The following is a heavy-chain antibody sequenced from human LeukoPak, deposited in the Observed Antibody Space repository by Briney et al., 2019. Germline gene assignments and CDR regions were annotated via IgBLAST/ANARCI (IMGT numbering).Heavy chain of an antibody. CDR2: ISYDGRNT. D-gene: IGHD6-6*01. CDR3: AKDASPIAASTTGAFDF. J-gene: IGHJ3*01. CDR1: GFTFSSYA. V-gene: IGHV3-30*04. Sequence: GGSLRLSRAASGFTFSSYAMHWVRQAPGKGLEWVAVISYDGRNTYYAGSVQGRFTISRDNAKNTLHVQMNSLRPEDTAVFYCAKDASPIAASTTGAFDFWGQGAMVTVSS.